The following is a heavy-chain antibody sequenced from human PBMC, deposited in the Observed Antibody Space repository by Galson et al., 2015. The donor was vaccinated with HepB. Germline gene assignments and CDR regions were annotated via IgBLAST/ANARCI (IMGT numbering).Heavy chain of an antibody. D-gene: IGHD5-24*01. J-gene: IGHJ4*02. Sequence: SETLSLTCAVSGASIRTLDWWSWVRQSPGKRLERIGQIYHSGDANYNPSFKSRVTMSVDTSKNQFSLKLTSVTAADTATYYCARDWIRDGASYYFDYWGQGTLVTVSS. CDR1: GASIRTLDW. V-gene: IGHV4/OR15-8*01. CDR2: IYHSGDA. CDR3: ARDWIRDGASYYFDY.